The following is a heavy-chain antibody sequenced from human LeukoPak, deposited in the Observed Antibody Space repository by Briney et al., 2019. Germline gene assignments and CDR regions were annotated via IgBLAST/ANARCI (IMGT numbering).Heavy chain of an antibody. Sequence: ASVKVSCKVSGYTLTELSMHWVRQAPGQGLEWMGWINPDSGGTKYAHKFQGRVTMTRDTSISTAYMELSRLRSDDTAVYYCARTEYIYYFDFWGQGTLVTVSS. D-gene: IGHD2/OR15-2a*01. CDR2: INPDSGGT. CDR1: GYTLTELS. V-gene: IGHV1-2*02. J-gene: IGHJ4*02. CDR3: ARTEYIYYFDF.